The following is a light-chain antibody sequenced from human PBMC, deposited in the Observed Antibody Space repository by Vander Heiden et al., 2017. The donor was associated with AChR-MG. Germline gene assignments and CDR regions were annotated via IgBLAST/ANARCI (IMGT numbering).Light chain of an antibody. CDR1: SSDVGGYNY. CDR3: SSYTTSSTVI. CDR2: EVS. J-gene: IGLJ2*01. Sequence: QSALTQPASVSGSPGQSITISCTGTSSDVGGYNYVSWYQQHPGKAPKVMIYEVSNRPSGVSNRFSGSKSGNTASLTISGLRAEDEADYYCSSYTTSSTVIFGGGTQLTVL. V-gene: IGLV2-14*01.